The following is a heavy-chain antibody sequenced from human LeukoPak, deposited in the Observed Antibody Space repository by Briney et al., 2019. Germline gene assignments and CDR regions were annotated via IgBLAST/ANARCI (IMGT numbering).Heavy chain of an antibody. Sequence: GGSLRLSCAASGFTFSSYSMNWVRQAPGKGLEWVSSISSSSSYIYYADSVKGRFTISRDNAKNSLYPQMNSLRAEDTAVYYCARDRAYSSSRPQPANWGQGTLVTVSS. CDR3: ARDRAYSSSRPQPAN. J-gene: IGHJ4*02. D-gene: IGHD6-13*01. CDR2: ISSSSSYI. V-gene: IGHV3-21*01. CDR1: GFTFSSYS.